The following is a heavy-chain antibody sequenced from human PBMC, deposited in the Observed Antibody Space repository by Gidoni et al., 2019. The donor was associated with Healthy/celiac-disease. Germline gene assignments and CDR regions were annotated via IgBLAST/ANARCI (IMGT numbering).Heavy chain of an antibody. CDR2: INHSGST. J-gene: IGHJ4*02. V-gene: IGHV4-34*01. Sequence: QVQLQQWGAGLLKPSETLSLTCAVYGGSFSGYYWSWIRQPPGKGLEWIGEINHSGSTNYNPSLKSRVTISVDTSKNQFSLKLSSVTAADTAVYYCARGGRGWLQFFVRVWGQGTLVTVSS. CDR3: ARGGRGWLQFFVRV. CDR1: GGSFSGYY. D-gene: IGHD5-12*01.